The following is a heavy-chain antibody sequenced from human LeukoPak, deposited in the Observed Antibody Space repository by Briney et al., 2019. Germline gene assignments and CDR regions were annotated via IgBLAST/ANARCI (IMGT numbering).Heavy chain of an antibody. V-gene: IGHV4-34*01. D-gene: IGHD7-27*01. J-gene: IGHJ4*02. CDR3: ARGGLTGTYIDY. CDR1: GGSFSGYY. CDR2: INHSGST. Sequence: SETLSLTCAVYGGSFSGYYWSWIRQPPGKGLEWIGEINHSGSTNYNPSLKSRVTISVDTSKNQFSLKLSSVTAAGTAVYYCARGGLTGTYIDYWGQGTLVTVSS.